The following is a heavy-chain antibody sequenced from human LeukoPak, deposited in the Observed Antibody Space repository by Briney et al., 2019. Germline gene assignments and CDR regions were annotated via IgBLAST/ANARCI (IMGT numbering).Heavy chain of an antibody. CDR3: AKGGYYEEYFDY. CDR1: GFTFSSYG. Sequence: GGTLRLSCAASGFTFSSYGMSWVRQAPGKGLEWVSAISGGGGSTYYADSVKGRFTISRDNSKNTLYLQMNSLRAEDTAVYYCAKGGYYEEYFDYWGQGTLVTVSS. D-gene: IGHD3-22*01. CDR2: ISGGGGST. J-gene: IGHJ4*02. V-gene: IGHV3-23*01.